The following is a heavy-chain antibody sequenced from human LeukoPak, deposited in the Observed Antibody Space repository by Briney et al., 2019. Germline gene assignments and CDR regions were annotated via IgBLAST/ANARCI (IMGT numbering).Heavy chain of an antibody. CDR2: ISHDGII. Sequence: GGSLRLSCETAGFTFSSYVMHWVRRTPGKGLVWVSRISHDGIISYADSVKGRFTISRDNSKNTLYLQMNSLRAEDTAVYYCARDSRPYYDFWSGYVNYFDYWGQGTLVTVSS. CDR1: GFTFSSYV. D-gene: IGHD3-3*01. J-gene: IGHJ4*02. CDR3: ARDSRPYYDFWSGYVNYFDY. V-gene: IGHV3-74*01.